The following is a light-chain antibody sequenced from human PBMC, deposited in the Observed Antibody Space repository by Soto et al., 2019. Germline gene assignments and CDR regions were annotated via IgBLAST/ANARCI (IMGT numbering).Light chain of an antibody. J-gene: IGKJ1*01. V-gene: IGKV3-11*01. CDR2: DAS. Sequence: EIVFTQSPATLALSPGERATLSCRASQSVSSYLAWYQQKPGQAPRLLIYDASNRATGIPARFSGSGSGTDFTLTISSLEPEDFAVYYCQQETFGQGTRWIS. CDR3: QQET. CDR1: QSVSSY.